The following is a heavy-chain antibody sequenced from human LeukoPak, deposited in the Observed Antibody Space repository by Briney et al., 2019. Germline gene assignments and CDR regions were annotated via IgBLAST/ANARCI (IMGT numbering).Heavy chain of an antibody. J-gene: IGHJ3*02. CDR3: ATRVGYCSSTSCYLGAFDI. Sequence: TSETLSLTCTVSGGSISSYYWSWIRQPPGKGLEWIGYIYYSGSTNYNPSLKSRVTISVDTSKNQFSLKLSSVTAADTAVYYCATRVGYCSSTSCYLGAFDIWGQGTMVTVSS. CDR1: GGSISSYY. D-gene: IGHD2-2*01. CDR2: IYYSGST. V-gene: IGHV4-59*01.